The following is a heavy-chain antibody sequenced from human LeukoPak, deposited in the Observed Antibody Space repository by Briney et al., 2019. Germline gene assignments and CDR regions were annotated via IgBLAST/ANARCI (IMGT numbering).Heavy chain of an antibody. CDR1: GFSFTCHA. J-gene: IGHJ4*02. V-gene: IGHV3-23*01. CDR2: ISGSGGST. D-gene: IGHD3-10*01. Sequence: GGCLILSCAAYGFSFTCHAMKSVRQARGKGHGWDSPISGSGGSTYYADSVTGRFTIARDNSKNTLYLQMNSLRAEDTAVYYCAKEPLPMVRGVVDYWGQGTLVTVSS. CDR3: AKEPLPMVRGVVDY.